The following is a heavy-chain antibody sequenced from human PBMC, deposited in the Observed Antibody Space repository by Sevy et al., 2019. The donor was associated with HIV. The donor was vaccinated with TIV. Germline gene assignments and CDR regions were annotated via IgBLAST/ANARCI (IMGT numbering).Heavy chain of an antibody. Sequence: GGSLRLSCAASGFTFSDHYVDWVRQAPGKGMEWVGRIRNRPNSYTTEYAASVEGRFTISRDDSKNSLYRQMNSLKTEESAGYYCVRGPNCGVGGCQQISPYCLDVWGKGATVTVSS. CDR3: VRGPNCGVGGCQQISPYCLDV. CDR2: IRNRPNSYTT. D-gene: IGHD2-21*01. CDR1: GFTFSDHY. J-gene: IGHJ6*03. V-gene: IGHV3-72*01.